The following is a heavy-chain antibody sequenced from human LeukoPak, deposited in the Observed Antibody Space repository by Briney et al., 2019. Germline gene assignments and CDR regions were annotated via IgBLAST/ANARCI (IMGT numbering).Heavy chain of an antibody. Sequence: SETLSLTCTVSGGSISIYYWSWIRQPPGKGLEWIGYVHYNGSNNYNPSLKSRATISVDMSNNQFSLRLNSVTAADTAVYYCARHGFATLQGVSYYYHYMEVWGRGGTVIVSS. CDR2: VHYNGSN. CDR1: GGSISIYY. CDR3: ARHGFATLQGVSYYYHYMEV. D-gene: IGHD1-1*01. V-gene: IGHV4-59*01. J-gene: IGHJ6*03.